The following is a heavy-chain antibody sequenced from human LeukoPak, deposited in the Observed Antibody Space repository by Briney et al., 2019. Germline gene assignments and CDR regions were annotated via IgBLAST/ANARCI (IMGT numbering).Heavy chain of an antibody. Sequence: GGSLRLSCAASGFTFSHYAMSWVRQAPGKGLQWVSSISGSGDATYYADSVKGRFTISRDNAKNSLYLQMNSLRAEDTAVYYCARDQGGLGYWGQGTLVTVSS. D-gene: IGHD3-16*01. CDR3: ARDQGGLGY. CDR2: ISGSGDAT. V-gene: IGHV3-23*01. J-gene: IGHJ4*02. CDR1: GFTFSHYA.